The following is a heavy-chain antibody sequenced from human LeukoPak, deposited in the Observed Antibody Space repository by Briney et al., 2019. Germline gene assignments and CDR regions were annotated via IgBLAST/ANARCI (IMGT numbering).Heavy chain of an antibody. Sequence: GGSLRLSCAASGFTFSSYSMNWVRQAPGKGLEWVGRIKSKTDGGTTDYAAPVKGRFTISRDDSKNTLYLQMNSLKTEDTAVYYCTTDPIVGATPSDYWGQGTLVTVSS. CDR1: GFTFSSYS. D-gene: IGHD1-26*01. J-gene: IGHJ4*02. CDR2: IKSKTDGGTT. V-gene: IGHV3-15*01. CDR3: TTDPIVGATPSDY.